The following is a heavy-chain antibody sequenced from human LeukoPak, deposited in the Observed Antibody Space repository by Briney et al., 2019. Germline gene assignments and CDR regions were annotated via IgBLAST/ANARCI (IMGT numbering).Heavy chain of an antibody. CDR3: AGGDRNGYYYGMDV. Sequence: GRSLSLSCAASGFTFNTYGMHWVRQAPGKGLEWVAVIWYDGSNKYYADSVKGRFTISRDNSKITLYLQMNSLRAEDTAVYYCAGGDRNGYYYGMDVWGQGTTDTVSS. V-gene: IGHV3-33*01. D-gene: IGHD3-3*01. J-gene: IGHJ6*02. CDR1: GFTFNTYG. CDR2: IWYDGSNK.